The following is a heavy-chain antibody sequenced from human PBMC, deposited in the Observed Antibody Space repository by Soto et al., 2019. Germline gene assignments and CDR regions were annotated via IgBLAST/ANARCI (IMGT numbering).Heavy chain of an antibody. J-gene: IGHJ5*02. CDR1: GYTITNYG. CDR3: ARGVGSGSYYNQYNWFDP. CDR2: INVYNGNT. Sequence: GASVKVSCKASGYTITNYGISWVRQAPGQGLEWMGWINVYNGNTKYAQKVQGRVTMTTDTSTSTAYMELRSLRSDDTAVYYCARGVGSGSYYNQYNWFDPWGQGTLVTVSS. D-gene: IGHD3-10*01. V-gene: IGHV1-18*01.